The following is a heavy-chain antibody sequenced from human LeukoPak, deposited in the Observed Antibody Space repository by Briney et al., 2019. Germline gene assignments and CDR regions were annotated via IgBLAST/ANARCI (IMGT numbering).Heavy chain of an antibody. CDR3: ARGPRITLVRGGQWYYYMDA. CDR1: GYTFTTYY. V-gene: IGHV1-46*01. J-gene: IGHJ6*03. D-gene: IGHD3-10*01. CDR2: INPSGGSR. Sequence: GASVKVSCKASGYTFTTYYIHWVRQAPGQGLEWMGLINPSGGSRNYAQKFQDRVTMTRDTSTSTVYMELSSLRSEDTAVYYCARGPRITLVRGGQWYYYMDAWGKGTTVTISS.